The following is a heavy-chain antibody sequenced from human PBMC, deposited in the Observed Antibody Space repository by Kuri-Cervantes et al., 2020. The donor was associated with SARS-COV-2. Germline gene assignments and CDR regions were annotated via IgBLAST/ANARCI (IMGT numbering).Heavy chain of an antibody. D-gene: IGHD2-21*02. J-gene: IGHJ4*02. CDR2: ISGSGGDT. Sequence: LSLTCAASGFTFSDYYMSWVRQAPGEGLRWVSGISGSGGDTYYADSVRGRFTISRDNSKNTLYLQMNNLGAEDTAVYFCAKAYEAYCGGDCWDFDYWGQGTLVTVSS. V-gene: IGHV3-23*01. CDR1: GFTFSDYY. CDR3: AKAYEAYCGGDCWDFDY.